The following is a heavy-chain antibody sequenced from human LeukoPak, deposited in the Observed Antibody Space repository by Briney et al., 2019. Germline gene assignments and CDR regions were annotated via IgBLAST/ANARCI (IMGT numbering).Heavy chain of an antibody. CDR3: ARAPVAGKAQNFDY. V-gene: IGHV1-3*01. Sequence: ASVKVSCKAPGYTFTSYAMHWVRQAPGQRLEWMGWINAGNGNTKYSQKFQGRVTITRDTSASTAYMELSSLRSEDTAVYYCARAPVAGKAQNFDYWGQGTLVTVSS. CDR1: GYTFTSYA. J-gene: IGHJ4*02. D-gene: IGHD6-19*01. CDR2: INAGNGNT.